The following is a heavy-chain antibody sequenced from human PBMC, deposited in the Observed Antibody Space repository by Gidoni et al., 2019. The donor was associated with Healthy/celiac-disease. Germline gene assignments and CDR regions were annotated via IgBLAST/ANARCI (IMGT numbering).Heavy chain of an antibody. J-gene: IGHJ4*02. CDR3: AKGYSSSWYYFDY. V-gene: IGHV3-30*18. Sequence: QVQPVQSGGGVVQPGRSLPPPCAAPGFTSSSYGMHWVRQAPGKGLEWVAVIAYDGSNKYYADSLKGRFTISRDNSKNTLYLQMNSLRAEDTAVYYCAKGYSSSWYYFDYWGQGTLVTVSS. CDR1: GFTSSSYG. D-gene: IGHD6-13*01. CDR2: IAYDGSNK.